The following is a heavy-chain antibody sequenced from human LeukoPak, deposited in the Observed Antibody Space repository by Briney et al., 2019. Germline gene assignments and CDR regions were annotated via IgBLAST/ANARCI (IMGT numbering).Heavy chain of an antibody. D-gene: IGHD2-21*01. J-gene: IGHJ4*02. CDR3: AREQLIFDC. V-gene: IGHV3-21*01. CDR1: GFASTSDT. Sequence: RRCLRLSCAPSGFASTSDTTNWVRHAPREGRGWVSSISSSSSYIYYADLVKGRFTISRENGKNSVDLQMNNLRAEDTAVYYCAREQLIFDCWGQETLVTVSS. CDR2: ISSSSSYI.